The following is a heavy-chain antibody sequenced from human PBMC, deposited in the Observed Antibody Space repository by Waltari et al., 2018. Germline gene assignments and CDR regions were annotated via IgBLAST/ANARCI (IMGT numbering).Heavy chain of an antibody. J-gene: IGHJ3*02. CDR2: INPNSGGT. CDR3: ARERAACSSSQGDAFDI. Sequence: QVQLVQSGAEVKKPGASVKVSCKASGYTFTGSYMHWVRQAPGQGLEWMGWINPNSGGTNYAQKFQGRVTMTRDTSISTAYMELSRLRSDDTAVYYCARERAACSSSQGDAFDIWGQGTMVTVSS. V-gene: IGHV1-2*02. CDR1: GYTFTGSY. D-gene: IGHD6-13*01.